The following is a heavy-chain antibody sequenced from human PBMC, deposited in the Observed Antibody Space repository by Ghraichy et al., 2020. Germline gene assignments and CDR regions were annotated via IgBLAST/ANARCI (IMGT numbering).Heavy chain of an antibody. CDR1: GGSISSYY. V-gene: IGHV4-59*01. J-gene: IGHJ4*02. Sequence: SETLSLTCTVSGGSISSYYWSWIRQPPGKGLEWIGYIYYSGSTNYNPSLKSRVTISVDTSKNQFSLKLSSVTAADTAVYYCARVGTDSSGYYLEYWGQGTLATVSS. CDR3: ARVGTDSSGYYLEY. D-gene: IGHD3-22*01. CDR2: IYYSGST.